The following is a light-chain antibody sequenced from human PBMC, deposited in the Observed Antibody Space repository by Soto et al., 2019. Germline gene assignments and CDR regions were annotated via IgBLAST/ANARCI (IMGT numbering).Light chain of an antibody. CDR2: XGX. CDR3: CSYAGSSTWV. V-gene: IGLV2-23*01. Sequence: QSALTQPASVSGSPGQSITISCTGTSSDVGSYNLVSWYQQHPGKAPXLMIYXGXXRXSXVSXRXXXXXXXXTXXLTXSGLQAEDEADYYCCSYAGSSTWVFGGGTKLTVL. CDR1: SSDVGSYNL. J-gene: IGLJ2*01.